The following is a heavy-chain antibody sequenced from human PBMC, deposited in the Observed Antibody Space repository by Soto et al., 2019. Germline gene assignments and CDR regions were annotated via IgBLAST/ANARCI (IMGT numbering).Heavy chain of an antibody. CDR2: IIPLLATP. V-gene: IGHV1-69*06. J-gene: IGHJ4*02. CDR3: AGGRGASACDYFDY. Sequence: VQSGAEVKKPWSSVKVSCKASGGTFSSYAFSWVRQAPGQGLEWMGGIIPLLATPNYAQKFQGRVTITADKSTSTAYIELSSLRSEDTSVYFCAGGRGASACDYFDYWGQETLVTVSS. D-gene: IGHD6-13*01. CDR1: GGTFSSYA.